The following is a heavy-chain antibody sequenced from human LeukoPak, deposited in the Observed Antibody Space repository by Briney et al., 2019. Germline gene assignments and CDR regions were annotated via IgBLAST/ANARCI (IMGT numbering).Heavy chain of an antibody. CDR3: ASPLYYYDSSGEDWFDP. CDR2: ISSSSSYI. Sequence: AGSLRLSCAASGFTFSSYSMNWVRQAPGKGLEWVSSISSSSSYIYYADSVKGRFTISRDNAKNSLYLQMNSLRAEDTAVYYCASPLYYYDSSGEDWFDPWGQGTLVTVSS. CDR1: GFTFSSYS. D-gene: IGHD3-22*01. V-gene: IGHV3-21*01. J-gene: IGHJ5*02.